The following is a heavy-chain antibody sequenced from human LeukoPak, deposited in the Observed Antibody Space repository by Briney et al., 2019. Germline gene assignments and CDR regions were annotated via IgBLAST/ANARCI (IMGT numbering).Heavy chain of an antibody. J-gene: IGHJ4*02. CDR1: GFIFSLYN. D-gene: IGHD3-10*01. CDR2: ISSSSSYI. Sequence: PGGSLRLSCAASGFIFSLYNMKWVRQAPGKGLEWVSTISSSSSYINYADSVKGRFTISRDNAKNSLDLQMNSLRVEDTAIYYCVKVAKYYYGSETYYFFEHWGQGTPVTASS. CDR3: VKVAKYYYGSETYYFFEH. V-gene: IGHV3-21*01.